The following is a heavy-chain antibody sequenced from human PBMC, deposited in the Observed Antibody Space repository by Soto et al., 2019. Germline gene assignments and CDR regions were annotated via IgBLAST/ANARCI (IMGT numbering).Heavy chain of an antibody. V-gene: IGHV4-30-2*06. Sequence: QLQLQESGSGLVKTSETLSLTCTVSGASISYGGFSWSWIRQSPGKRLEWIGYISHLESTYFHPSFKSRLTMSIDRTMNQFSLRLSSVTAADMAVYYCARGGGYDSFDYWGQGVLVTVSS. J-gene: IGHJ4*02. CDR3: ARGGGYDSFDY. D-gene: IGHD5-12*01. CDR2: ISHLEST. CDR1: GASISYGGFS.